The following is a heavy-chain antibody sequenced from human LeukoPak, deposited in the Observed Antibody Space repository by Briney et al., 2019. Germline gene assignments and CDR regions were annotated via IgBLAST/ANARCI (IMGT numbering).Heavy chain of an antibody. CDR2: IRYDGSNK. J-gene: IGHJ4*02. CDR3: ATKLSVDTTLVSHDY. CDR1: GFTFSSYG. D-gene: IGHD5-18*01. Sequence: PGGSLRLSCAASGFTFSSYGMHWVRQAPGKGLEWVAFIRYDGSNKYYADSVKGRFTISRDNAKNTLYLQMNSLRAEDTAIYYCATKLSVDTTLVSHDYWGQGALVTVSS. V-gene: IGHV3-30*02.